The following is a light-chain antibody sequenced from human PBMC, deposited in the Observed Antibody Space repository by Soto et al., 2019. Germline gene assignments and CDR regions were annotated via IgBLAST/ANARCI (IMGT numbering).Light chain of an antibody. Sequence: EIVLTQSPGTLSLSPGERATLSCRASQSVSSSYLAWYQQKPGQAPRLLIYGASSRATGTPDRFSGSGSGTDFTLTISRLEPEDFAVYYCQQYGSAHLTFGGGTKVDIK. V-gene: IGKV3-20*01. CDR2: GAS. J-gene: IGKJ4*01. CDR1: QSVSSSY. CDR3: QQYGSAHLT.